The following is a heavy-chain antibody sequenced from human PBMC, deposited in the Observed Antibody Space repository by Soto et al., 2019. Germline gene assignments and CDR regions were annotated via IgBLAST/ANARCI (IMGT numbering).Heavy chain of an antibody. D-gene: IGHD3-10*01. CDR2: ISAYNGNT. J-gene: IGHJ6*02. CDR1: GYTFTSYG. CDR3: AREAMVRGVTYYGMDV. V-gene: IGHV1-18*01. Sequence: QVQLVQSGAEVKKPGASVKVSCKASGYTFTSYGISWVRQAPGQGLEWMGWISAYNGNTNYAQKLQGRVTMTTDTSTSTADMELRSLRSDDTAVYYCAREAMVRGVTYYGMDVWGQGTTVTVSS.